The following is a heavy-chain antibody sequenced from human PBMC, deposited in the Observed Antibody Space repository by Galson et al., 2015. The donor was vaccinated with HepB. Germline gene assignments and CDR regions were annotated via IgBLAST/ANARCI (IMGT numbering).Heavy chain of an antibody. CDR3: ARDVTGTLHFDY. J-gene: IGHJ4*02. D-gene: IGHD1-7*01. CDR2: IRSRSSYI. CDR1: GFTFSSYS. V-gene: IGHV3-21*01. Sequence: LRLSCAASGFTFSSYSMNWVRQAPGKGLEWVSSIRSRSSYIYHADSVKGRFTISRDNAKNSLYLQMNSLRAEDTAVYYCARDVTGTLHFDYWGQGTLVTVSS.